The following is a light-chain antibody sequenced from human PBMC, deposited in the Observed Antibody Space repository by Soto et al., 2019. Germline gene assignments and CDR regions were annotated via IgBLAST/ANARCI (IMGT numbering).Light chain of an antibody. Sequence: QSALTQPASVSGSPGQSITISCTGSSCDVGGYTDVSWYQQPPGTAPKLIIYDDNNRPSGVSDRFSGSKSGNTASLAISGLQAEDEADYYCNSYASSMSRWVFGSGTKLTVL. CDR1: SCDVGGYTD. CDR3: NSYASSMSRWV. V-gene: IGLV2-14*01. CDR2: DDN. J-gene: IGLJ3*02.